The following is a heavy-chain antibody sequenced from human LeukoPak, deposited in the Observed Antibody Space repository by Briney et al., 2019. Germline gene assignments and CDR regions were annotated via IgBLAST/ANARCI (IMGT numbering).Heavy chain of an antibody. V-gene: IGHV4-61*02. CDR1: GYSISSGDYY. CDR3: AREGAYCSGTDCFATTVDA. J-gene: IGHJ5*02. D-gene: IGHD2-2*01. CDR2: VDLGGPP. Sequence: SQTLSLTCNVSGYSISSGDYYWSWIRQPAGKGLDWIGRVDLGGPPSNNKYLIGRVTVSVDPSKNQFSLSLISVTAADTATYYCAREGAYCSGTDCFATTVDAWGPGALVTVSS.